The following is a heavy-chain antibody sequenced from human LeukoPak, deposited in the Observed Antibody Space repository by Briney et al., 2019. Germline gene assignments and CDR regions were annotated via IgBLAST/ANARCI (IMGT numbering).Heavy chain of an antibody. V-gene: IGHV1-2*02. CDR1: GYTFTGYY. CDR3: ARPLYCSGGSCYLNWSDP. J-gene: IGHJ5*02. D-gene: IGHD2-15*01. CDR2: INPNSGGT. Sequence: ASVKVSCKASGYTFTGYYMHWVRQAPGQGLEWMGWINPNSGGTNYAQKFQGRVTMTRDTSISTAYMELSRLRSDDTAVYYCARPLYCSGGSCYLNWSDPWGQGTLVTVSS.